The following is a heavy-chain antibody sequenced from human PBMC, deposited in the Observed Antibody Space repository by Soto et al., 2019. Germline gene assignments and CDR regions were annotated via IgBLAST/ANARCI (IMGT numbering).Heavy chain of an antibody. CDR3: ARVGQPPSDY. J-gene: IGHJ4*02. Sequence: QVQLQQWGAGLLKPSETLSLTCAVSGGSFSGYYWSWIRQPPGKGLEWIGEIIHTRSTNYNPSLKSRITISVDTSKKHFSLKLSSVTAADTAVYYCARVGQPPSDYWGQGTLVTVSS. D-gene: IGHD2-2*01. V-gene: IGHV4-34*12. CDR2: IIHTRST. CDR1: GGSFSGYY.